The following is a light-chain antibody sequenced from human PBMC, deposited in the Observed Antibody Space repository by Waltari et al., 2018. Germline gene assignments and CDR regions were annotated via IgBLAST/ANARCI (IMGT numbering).Light chain of an antibody. CDR2: DVS. V-gene: IGLV2-11*01. J-gene: IGLJ1*01. Sequence: QSALTQPLSVSGSPGQSVTISCTGTSSDVGGYHYVTWYQQHPGKAPKLMIYDVSKRPSGVPDRFSGSKSGNTASLTISGLQAEDEADYYCCSYAGSYTYVFGTGTKVTVL. CDR1: SSDVGGYHY. CDR3: CSYAGSYTYV.